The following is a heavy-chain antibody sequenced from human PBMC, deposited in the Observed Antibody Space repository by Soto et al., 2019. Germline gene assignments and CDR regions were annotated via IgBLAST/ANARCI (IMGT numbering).Heavy chain of an antibody. CDR2: INHSGST. CDR1: GGSFSGYY. V-gene: IGHV4-34*01. CDR3: ARGFFRDRSGKNRRGYYYYGMDV. Sequence: SETLSLTCAVYGGSFSGYYWSWIRQPPGKGLEWIGEINHSGSTNYNPSLKSRVTISVDTSKNQFSLKLSSVTAADTAVYYCARGFFRDRSGKNRRGYYYYGMDVWGQGTTVTVSS. D-gene: IGHD6-19*01. J-gene: IGHJ6*02.